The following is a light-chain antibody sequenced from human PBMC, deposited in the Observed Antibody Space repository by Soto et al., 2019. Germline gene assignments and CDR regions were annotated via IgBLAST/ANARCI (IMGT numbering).Light chain of an antibody. CDR1: SSDVGGYNY. CDR2: DVD. J-gene: IGLJ1*01. CDR3: CSYAGSYPVV. Sequence: QSALTQPRSVSGSPGQSVTISCTGTSSDVGGYNYVSWYQHHPGKAPKLMIYDVDKRPSGVPGRFSGSKSGNTASLTISGLQAEDEADYYCCSYAGSYPVVFGTGTKGTVL. V-gene: IGLV2-11*01.